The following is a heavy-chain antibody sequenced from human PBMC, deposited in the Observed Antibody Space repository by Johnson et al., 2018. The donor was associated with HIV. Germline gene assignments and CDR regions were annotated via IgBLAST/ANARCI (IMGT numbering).Heavy chain of an antibody. V-gene: IGHV3-73*02. Sequence: VQLVESGGGLVLPGGSLKLACAASGFTFSGSAMHWVRQASGKGLEWVGRIRSKANSYATAYAASVKGRFTISRDDSKNTAYLQMNSLKTEDTAVYYCATFGGGSFHAFDIWGQGTMVTVSS. CDR3: ATFGGGSFHAFDI. D-gene: IGHD1-26*01. CDR2: IRSKANSYAT. CDR1: GFTFSGSA. J-gene: IGHJ3*02.